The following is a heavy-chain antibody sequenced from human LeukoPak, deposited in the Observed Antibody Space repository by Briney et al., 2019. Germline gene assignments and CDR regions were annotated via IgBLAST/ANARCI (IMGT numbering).Heavy chain of an antibody. D-gene: IGHD2-15*01. Sequence: SGGSLRLSCAASGFTFSSYSMNWVRQAPGKGLEWVSSISSSSSYIYYADSVKGRFTISRDNAKNSLYLQMNSLRAEDTAVYYCASEVGAAFDYWGQGTLVTVSS. V-gene: IGHV3-21*01. CDR3: ASEVGAAFDY. CDR1: GFTFSSYS. J-gene: IGHJ4*02. CDR2: ISSSSSYI.